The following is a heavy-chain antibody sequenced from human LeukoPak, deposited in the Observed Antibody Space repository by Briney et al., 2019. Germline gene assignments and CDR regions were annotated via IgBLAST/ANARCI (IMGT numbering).Heavy chain of an antibody. D-gene: IGHD3-10*01. CDR1: GFTFSSYS. CDR3: AKAGSYYYGSGSYEWFDP. Sequence: GGSLRLSCAASGFTFSSYSMNWVRQAPGKGLEWVSSISSSSSYIYYADSVKGRFTISRDNSKNTLYLQMNSLRAEDTAVYYCAKAGSYYYGSGSYEWFDPWGQGTLVTVSS. V-gene: IGHV3-21*04. J-gene: IGHJ5*02. CDR2: ISSSSSYI.